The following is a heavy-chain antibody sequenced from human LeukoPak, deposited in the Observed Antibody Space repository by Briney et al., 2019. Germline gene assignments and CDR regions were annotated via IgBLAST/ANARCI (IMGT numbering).Heavy chain of an antibody. CDR1: GYTFTGYY. D-gene: IGHD4-23*01. V-gene: IGHV1-2*02. J-gene: IGHJ4*02. CDR3: ARDSGYGGNSIDY. CDR2: INPNSGGT. Sequence: GASVKVSCKAPGYTFTGYYMHWVRQAPGQGLEWMGWINPNSGGTNYAQKFQGRVTMTRDTSISAAYMELSRLRSDDTAVYYCARDSGYGGNSIDYWGQGTLVTVSS.